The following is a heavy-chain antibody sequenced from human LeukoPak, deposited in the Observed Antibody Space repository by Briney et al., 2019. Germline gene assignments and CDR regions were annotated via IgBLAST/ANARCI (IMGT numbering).Heavy chain of an antibody. J-gene: IGHJ6*02. V-gene: IGHV3-23*01. CDR3: ARNQQLGGHSYYYYGMDV. CDR1: GFTSIAYA. CDR2: ISGGGVTT. D-gene: IGHD3-16*01. Sequence: XGSLRLSCVGSGFTSIAYALTWARQAPGKGLEWVSGISGGGVTTYYADSVKGRFTISRDNSKNTLYLQMNSLRADDTAIYYCARNQQLGGHSYYYYGMDVWGQGTTVTVSS.